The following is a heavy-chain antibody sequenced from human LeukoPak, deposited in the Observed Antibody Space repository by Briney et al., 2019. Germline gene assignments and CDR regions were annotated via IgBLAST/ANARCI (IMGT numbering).Heavy chain of an antibody. J-gene: IGHJ6*02. CDR1: GYTFTGYY. Sequence: ASVKVSCKASGYTFTGYYIHWVRQAPGQGLEWMGWINPINGDTNYAQKFQGRVTMTRDTSISTGYMELSRLISDDTAFYYCARPLHLERLGGSLDVWGQGTTVTVSS. CDR2: INPINGDT. CDR3: ARPLHLERLGGSLDV. V-gene: IGHV1-2*02. D-gene: IGHD1-1*01.